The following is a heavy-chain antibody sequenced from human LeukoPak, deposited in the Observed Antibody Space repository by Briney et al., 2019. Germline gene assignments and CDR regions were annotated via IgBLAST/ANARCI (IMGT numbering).Heavy chain of an antibody. J-gene: IGHJ4*02. Sequence: RSLRLSCAAAGFTFSSYAMSWVRPAPGKWLGWVSAIRVRGGSTHYTATVEGRFTISRDNAKNTLYVQMSSLRAEETAVYYCARKKSSGDFYPFDYWGQGTLVTVSS. CDR1: GFTFSSYA. V-gene: IGHV3-23*01. D-gene: IGHD3-22*01. CDR2: IRVRGGST. CDR3: ARKKSSGDFYPFDY.